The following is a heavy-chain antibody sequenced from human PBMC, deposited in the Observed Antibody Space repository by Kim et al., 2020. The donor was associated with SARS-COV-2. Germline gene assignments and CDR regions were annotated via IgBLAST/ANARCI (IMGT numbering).Heavy chain of an antibody. Sequence: GRSLRLSCAASGFSFSNYAMYWVRQAPGKGLEWVALISYDGTNKDYADSVKGRFTISRDNSKNTLYLQMNSLRVEDTAVYFCARKPTTSSWSYYFEYWGQGTLVTVSS. CDR2: ISYDGTNK. D-gene: IGHD6-13*01. CDR3: ARKPTTSSWSYYFEY. CDR1: GFSFSNYA. V-gene: IGHV3-30*04. J-gene: IGHJ4*01.